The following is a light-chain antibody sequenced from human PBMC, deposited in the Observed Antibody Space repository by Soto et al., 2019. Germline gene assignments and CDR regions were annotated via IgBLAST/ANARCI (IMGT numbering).Light chain of an antibody. J-gene: IGLJ1*01. CDR2: DVS. CDR1: SSDVGGYNY. CDR3: SSYTSSSTL. Sequence: QSVLTQPASVSGSPGQSITISCTGTSSDVGGYNYVSWYQQHPGKAPKLMIYDVSNRPSGVSNRFSGSKSGNTASLTISVLQAEDEADYYCSSYTSSSTLFGTGTKLTVL. V-gene: IGLV2-14*01.